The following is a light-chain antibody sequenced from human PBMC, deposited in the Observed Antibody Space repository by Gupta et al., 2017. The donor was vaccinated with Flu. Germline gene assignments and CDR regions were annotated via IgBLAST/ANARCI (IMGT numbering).Light chain of an antibody. CDR3: QQCNSFSWT. V-gene: IGKV1-5*03. CDR1: QSISSW. J-gene: IGKJ1*01. Sequence: PSTLSASIGDRVTITCRASQSISSWLTWYQQKPGKAPKLLIYKASSLESGVPSRFSGSGSGTEFTLTISSLQPDDFATYYCQQCNSFSWTFGQGTKVEIK. CDR2: KAS.